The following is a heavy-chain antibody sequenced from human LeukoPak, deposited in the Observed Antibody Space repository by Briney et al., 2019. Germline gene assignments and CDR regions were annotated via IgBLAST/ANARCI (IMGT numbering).Heavy chain of an antibody. CDR1: GFTFNSFT. CDR3: ARARITMVRGPSASDY. V-gene: IGHV3-21*01. J-gene: IGHJ4*02. D-gene: IGHD3-10*01. CDR2: ITSTSSST. Sequence: GGSLRLSCAASGFTFNSFTMNWVRQAPGKGLEWVSSITSTSSSTYYADSVKGRFTISRDNAKNSLYLQMNSLRAEDTAVYYCARARITMVRGPSASDYWGQGTLVTVSS.